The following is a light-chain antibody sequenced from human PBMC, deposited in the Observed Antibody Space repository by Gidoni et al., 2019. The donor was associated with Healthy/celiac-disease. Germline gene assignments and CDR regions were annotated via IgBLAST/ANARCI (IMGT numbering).Light chain of an antibody. CDR2: RDS. Sequence: SSELTQPLPVSVALGQTARITCGGNNIGSKNVHWYQQKPGQAPVLVIYRDSKRPSGNPERISGHKSGNTASLTLSRGQAGDEADYYCQVWDSSTGVFGGGTKLTVL. V-gene: IGLV3-9*01. CDR1: NIGSKN. J-gene: IGLJ2*01. CDR3: QVWDSSTGV.